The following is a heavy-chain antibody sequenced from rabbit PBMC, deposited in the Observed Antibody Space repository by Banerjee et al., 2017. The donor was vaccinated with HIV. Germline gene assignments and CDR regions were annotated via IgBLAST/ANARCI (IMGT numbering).Heavy chain of an antibody. J-gene: IGHJ4*01. D-gene: IGHD2-1*01. CDR1: GFSFSNRCV. Sequence: QEQLVESGGDLVKPEGSLTLTCTASGFSFSNRCVMCWVRQTPGKGLEWIACINTSSGNAVYANWAKGRFTISKTSSTTVTLQMTSLTAADTATYFCARVDYYDDYGDYPYYFNLWGPGTLVTVS. V-gene: IGHV1S45*01. CDR3: ARVDYYDDYGDYPYYFNL. CDR2: INTSSGNA.